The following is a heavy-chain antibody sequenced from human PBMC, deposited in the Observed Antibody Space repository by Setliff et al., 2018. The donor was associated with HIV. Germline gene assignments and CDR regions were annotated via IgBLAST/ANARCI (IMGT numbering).Heavy chain of an antibody. D-gene: IGHD1-1*01. CDR2: IIPILGTA. Sequence: SVKVSCKASGGTFSNYAINWVRQAPGQGLEWMVGIIPILGTANYAQKFQGRVTSTTDESTSTAYMELSSLRSADTAIYYCARDRGVQLEPGPRDPGGYYYVDYWGQGTLVTVSS. CDR3: ARDRGVQLEPGPRDPGGYYYVDY. J-gene: IGHJ4*02. V-gene: IGHV1-69*05. CDR1: GGTFSNYA.